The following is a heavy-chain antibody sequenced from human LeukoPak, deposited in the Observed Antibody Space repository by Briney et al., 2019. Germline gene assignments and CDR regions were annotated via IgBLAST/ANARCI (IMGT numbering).Heavy chain of an antibody. CDR3: ASQGRKLTGYYNNPILG. D-gene: IGHD3-9*01. V-gene: IGHV4-39*07. Sequence: PSETLSLTCTVSGGSISSSSYYWGWIRQPPGKGLEWIGEINHSGSTNYNPSLKSRVTISVDTSKNQFSLKLSSVTAADTAVYYCASQGRKLTGYYNNPILGWGQGTLVTVSS. CDR2: INHSGST. J-gene: IGHJ4*02. CDR1: GGSISSSSYY.